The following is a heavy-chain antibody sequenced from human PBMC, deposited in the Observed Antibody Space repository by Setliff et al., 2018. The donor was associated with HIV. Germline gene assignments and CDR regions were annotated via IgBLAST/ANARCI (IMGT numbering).Heavy chain of an antibody. J-gene: IGHJ3*01. V-gene: IGHV4-59*01. CDR1: GGSISSYY. D-gene: IGHD1-26*01. CDR3: ARDHELGAFDL. CDR2: IYTSGST. Sequence: SETLSLTCTVSGGSISSYYWSWIRQPPGKGLEWIGYIYTSGSTNYNPSLKSRVTIQVDTSNNRFSLNLRSATVADTAVYFCARDHELGAFDLWGQGTMVTVSS.